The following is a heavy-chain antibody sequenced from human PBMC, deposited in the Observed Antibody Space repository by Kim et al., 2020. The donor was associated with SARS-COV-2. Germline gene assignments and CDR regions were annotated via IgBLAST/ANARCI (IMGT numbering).Heavy chain of an antibody. D-gene: IGHD3-10*01. V-gene: IGHV3-23*01. CDR2: RT. Sequence: RTFFADAVKGRFTNSRDNSQNRVFTQMNSLRVEDTAVYYCERRAAGGGFFDCWGQGIQVTVSS. CDR3: ERRAAGGGFFDC. J-gene: IGHJ4*02.